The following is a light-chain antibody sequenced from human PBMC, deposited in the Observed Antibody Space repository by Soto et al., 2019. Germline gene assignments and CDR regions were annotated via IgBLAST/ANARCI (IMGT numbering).Light chain of an antibody. CDR2: GAS. J-gene: IGKJ4*01. Sequence: EIVLTQSPGTLSLSPGERATLSCRASQSVGSGYLAWYQQKPGQAPRLLIYGASSRATDIPDRFSGSGSGTDFTLTISRLEPEDFAVYYWQQYRSSPLTFGGGTRVEIK. CDR3: QQYRSSPLT. CDR1: QSVGSGY. V-gene: IGKV3-20*01.